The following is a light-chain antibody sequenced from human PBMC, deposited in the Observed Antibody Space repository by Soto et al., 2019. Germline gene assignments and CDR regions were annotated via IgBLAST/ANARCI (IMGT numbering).Light chain of an antibody. Sequence: EIVLKQSPDTLSLSPGERATLSCRASQSVKNNYLAWCQQKPGQAPRFLIYDASSRATGIPDRFSGSGPGTDFTLPIRTLEPEYFALFYGQHYGSTPLTCGGGTKV. CDR2: DAS. CDR3: QHYGSTPLT. V-gene: IGKV3-20*01. J-gene: IGKJ4*01. CDR1: QSVKNNY.